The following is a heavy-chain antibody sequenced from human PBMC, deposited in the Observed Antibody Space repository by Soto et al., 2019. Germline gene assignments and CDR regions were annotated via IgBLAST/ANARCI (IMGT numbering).Heavy chain of an antibody. J-gene: IGHJ3*02. V-gene: IGHV3-30*18. CDR2: ISYDGSNK. CDR1: GFTFSSYG. CDR3: AKTPYGDIRHDAFDI. Sequence: QVQLVESGGGVVQPGRSLRLSCAASGFTFSSYGMHWVRQAPGKGLEWVAVISYDGSNKYYADSVKGRFTISRDNSKNTLYLQMNSLRAEDTAVYYCAKTPYGDIRHDAFDIWGQGTMVTVSS. D-gene: IGHD4-17*01.